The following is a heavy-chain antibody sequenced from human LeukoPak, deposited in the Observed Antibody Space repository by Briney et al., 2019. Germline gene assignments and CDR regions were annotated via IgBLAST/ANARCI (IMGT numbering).Heavy chain of an antibody. D-gene: IGHD3-22*01. CDR3: ARDRVGNYYDSSGYYHDY. CDR1: GFTFSSYW. V-gene: IGHV3-7*01. CDR2: IKQDGSEK. Sequence: GGSLRLSCAASGFTFSSYWMSWVRQAPGKGLEWVANIKQDGSEKYYVDSVKGRFTISRNNAKNSLYLQMNSLRAEDTAVYYCARDRVGNYYDSSGYYHDYWGQGTLVTVSS. J-gene: IGHJ4*02.